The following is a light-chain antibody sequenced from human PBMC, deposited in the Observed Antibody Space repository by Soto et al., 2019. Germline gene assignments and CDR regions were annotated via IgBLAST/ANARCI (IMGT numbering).Light chain of an antibody. V-gene: IGLV2-14*03. CDR3: NSYTSSSTYV. J-gene: IGLJ1*01. CDR1: SSDVGGFNY. Sequence: QSVLTQPASLSGSPGQSITISCTGTSSDVGGFNYVSWYQQHPGKVPKLMIYDVTNRPSGVSYRFSGSKSGNTASLTISGLQAEDEADYYCNSYTSSSTYVFGTGTKVTVL. CDR2: DVT.